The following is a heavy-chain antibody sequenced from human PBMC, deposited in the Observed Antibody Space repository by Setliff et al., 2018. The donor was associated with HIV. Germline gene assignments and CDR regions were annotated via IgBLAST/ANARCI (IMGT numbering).Heavy chain of an antibody. V-gene: IGHV4-59*11. CDR2: FFQSGNT. CDR3: ARGGQLKTSHLDFWSGYPITYFDY. J-gene: IGHJ4*02. CDR1: GASISTHD. Sequence: PSETLSLTCTVSGASISTHDWAWIRQSPGKGLEWVGNFFQSGNTNYNPSLKSRVTISVDTSNHQFSLRLTSVTPADTAVCYCARGGQLKTSHLDFWSGYPITYFDYWGQGTLVTVSS. D-gene: IGHD3-3*01.